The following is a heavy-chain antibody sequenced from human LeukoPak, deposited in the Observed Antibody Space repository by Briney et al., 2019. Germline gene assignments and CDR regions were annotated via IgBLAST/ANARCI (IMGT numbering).Heavy chain of an antibody. CDR1: GRPVGKKC. Sequence: LAFTADGRPVGKKCITRWRPYPWKEKEWVSVLYSAGNTFYADSVKGRFTISRDNSKNTLYLQMNSLRPEDTAVYYCARAREYLAIDYWGQGTLVTVSS. CDR2: LYSAGNT. D-gene: IGHD2/OR15-2a*01. CDR3: ARAREYLAIDY. J-gene: IGHJ4*02. V-gene: IGHV3-66*02.